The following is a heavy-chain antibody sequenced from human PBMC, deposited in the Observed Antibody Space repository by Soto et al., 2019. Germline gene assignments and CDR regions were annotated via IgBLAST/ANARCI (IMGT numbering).Heavy chain of an antibody. CDR2: FYYTGIT. CDR3: AATVYDFRSGYNQVAFDI. J-gene: IGHJ3*02. V-gene: IGHV4-59*08. D-gene: IGHD3-3*01. Sequence: SDTLSLTCTVSGGAISNYYWSWIRQPPGTGLEWIGYFYYTGITNYNPSLKSRISMSVDTSKNQFSLKLSSVTAADTAVYYCAATVYDFRSGYNQVAFDIWGQGTMVTVSS. CDR1: GGAISNYY.